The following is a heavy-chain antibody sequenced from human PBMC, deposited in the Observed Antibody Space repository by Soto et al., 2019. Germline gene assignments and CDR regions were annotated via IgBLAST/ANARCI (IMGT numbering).Heavy chain of an antibody. J-gene: IGHJ3*02. D-gene: IGHD5-18*01. CDR3: ARHMRWVDTAGMDAFDI. Sequence: GGSLRLSCAASGFTFSTYSMNWVRQAPGKGLEWVSSISVSGGTTYYADSVKGRFTISRDNSKNTMYLQMNSVRAEDTAIYYCARHMRWVDTAGMDAFDIWGQGTVVTVSS. V-gene: IGHV3-23*01. CDR1: GFTFSTYS. CDR2: ISVSGGTT.